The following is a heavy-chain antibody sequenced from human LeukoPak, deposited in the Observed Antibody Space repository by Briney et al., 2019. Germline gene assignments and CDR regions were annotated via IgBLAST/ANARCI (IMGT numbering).Heavy chain of an antibody. CDR3: AKSPPTLFTTAYYYYMDV. V-gene: IGHV3-23*01. Sequence: PGGSLRLSCAASGFTFSSYAMSWVRQAPGKGLEWVSAISGSGGSTYYADSVKGRFTISRDNSKNTLYLQMNSLRAEDTAVYYCAKSPPTLFTTAYYYYMDVWGKGTTVTVSS. J-gene: IGHJ6*03. D-gene: IGHD2-21*02. CDR2: ISGSGGST. CDR1: GFTFSSYA.